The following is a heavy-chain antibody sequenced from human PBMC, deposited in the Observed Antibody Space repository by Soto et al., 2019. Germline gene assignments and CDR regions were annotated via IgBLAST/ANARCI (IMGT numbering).Heavy chain of an antibody. D-gene: IGHD2-2*01. J-gene: IGHJ4*02. V-gene: IGHV1-8*01. CDR3: ARGWEVPASTIDH. CDR1: GYTFTSYD. CDR2: MNPNSGNT. Sequence: QVHLVQSGAEVKKPGTSVKVSCKASGYTFTSYDINWVRQATGQGLEWVGWMNPNSGNTGYAQKFQGRVTMTRNTSISTAYMELSSLTSEDTAVYYWARGWEVPASTIDHWGQGNLVPGSS.